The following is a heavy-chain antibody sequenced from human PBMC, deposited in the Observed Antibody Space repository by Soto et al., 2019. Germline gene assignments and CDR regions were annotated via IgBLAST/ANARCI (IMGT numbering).Heavy chain of an antibody. CDR3: AKGGSRGAFDI. J-gene: IGHJ3*02. D-gene: IGHD5-12*01. CDR2: ISGGST. CDR1: VFTFSTYA. Sequence: WWSLRLFCSASVFTFSTYAMSWVRQAPGKGLEWVSYISGGSTYYADSVKGRFTISRDNSKNTLYLQMNSLRAEDTAVYYCAKGGSRGAFDIWGQGKMVTVSS. V-gene: IGHV3-23*01.